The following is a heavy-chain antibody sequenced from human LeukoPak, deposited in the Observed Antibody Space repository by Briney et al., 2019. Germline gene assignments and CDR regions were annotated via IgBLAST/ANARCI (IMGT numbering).Heavy chain of an antibody. J-gene: IGHJ3*02. V-gene: IGHV4-59*01. CDR3: ARDLWADGSGSYLALRAFDI. CDR1: GGSISSYY. Sequence: PSETLSLTCTVSGGSISSYYWSWIRQPPGKGLEWIGYIYYSGSTNYNPSLKSRVTISVDTSKNQFSLKLSSVTAADTAVYYCARDLWADGSGSYLALRAFDIWGQGTMVTVSS. CDR2: IYYSGST. D-gene: IGHD3-10*01.